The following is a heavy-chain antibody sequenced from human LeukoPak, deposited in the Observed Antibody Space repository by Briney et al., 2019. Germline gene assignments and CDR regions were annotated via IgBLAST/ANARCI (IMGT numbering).Heavy chain of an antibody. CDR1: GFTFNTHA. Sequence: GGSLRLSCVASGFTFNTHAMNWVRQAPGKRPEWVAVISNDGNNKFYADSVKGRFTISRDNDKNSLYLQMNSLRVEDTAVYYCARVFRPSLTVFIIRGAFDIWGQGTMVTVSS. CDR3: ARVFRPSLTVFIIRGAFDI. V-gene: IGHV3-30-3*01. J-gene: IGHJ3*02. CDR2: ISNDGNNK. D-gene: IGHD3-3*01.